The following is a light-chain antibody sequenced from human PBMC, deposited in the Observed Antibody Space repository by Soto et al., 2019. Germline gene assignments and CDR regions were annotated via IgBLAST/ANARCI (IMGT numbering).Light chain of an antibody. CDR2: EGS. Sequence: QSVLTRPASVSGSLGQSITISCIGTSDNIGSYNLVSWYQHKPGKAPKIIIFEGSKRPSGVSNRFSGSRSGNTASLTISGLQAEDEADYYCFSFAGTGTQYVFGPRTKVTVL. CDR3: FSFAGTGTQYV. CDR1: SDNIGSYNL. J-gene: IGLJ1*01. V-gene: IGLV2-23*01.